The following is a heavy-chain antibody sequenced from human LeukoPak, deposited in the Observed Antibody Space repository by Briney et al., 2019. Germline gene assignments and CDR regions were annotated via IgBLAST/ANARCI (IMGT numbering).Heavy chain of an antibody. Sequence: GGSLRLSCAASGFTFSYYSMNWVRQAPGKGLEWVSSISSSSGYIYYADSVKGRFTISRDNAKNSLYLQMNSLRAEDTAVYYCARDLRVVATVATCYFDYWGQGTLVTVSS. V-gene: IGHV3-21*01. CDR3: ARDLRVVATVATCYFDY. D-gene: IGHD4-17*01. CDR1: GFTFSYYS. J-gene: IGHJ4*02. CDR2: ISSSSGYI.